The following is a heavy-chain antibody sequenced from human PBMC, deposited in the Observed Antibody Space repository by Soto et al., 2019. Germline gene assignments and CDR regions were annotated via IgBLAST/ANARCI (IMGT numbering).Heavy chain of an antibody. CDR2: RSFDGSNK. J-gene: IGHJ4*02. V-gene: IGHV3-30*18. Sequence: QVQLVESGGGVVQPGRYLRLSCAVSGFTFTNYDMHWVRQAPGKGLEWVALRSFDGSNKYYADSVKGRFTISTDNSRNTLFLQMTSLRGEDTAVYYCAKVLRKHSSSPDFDSWGQGTLVTVSS. CDR3: AKVLRKHSSSPDFDS. CDR1: GFTFTNYD. D-gene: IGHD6-13*01.